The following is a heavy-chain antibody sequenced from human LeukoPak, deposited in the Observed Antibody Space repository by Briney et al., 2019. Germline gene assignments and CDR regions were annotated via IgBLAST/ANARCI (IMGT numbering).Heavy chain of an antibody. Sequence: GASVKVSCKASGYTFSGYYMHWVRQAPGQGLEWMGRINPNSGGTNYAQKFQGRVTITADESTSTAYMELSSLRSEDTAVYYCARVPSWGEMSFDYWGQGTLVTVSS. CDR2: INPNSGGT. CDR1: GYTFSGYY. D-gene: IGHD7-27*01. V-gene: IGHV1-2*06. CDR3: ARVPSWGEMSFDY. J-gene: IGHJ4*02.